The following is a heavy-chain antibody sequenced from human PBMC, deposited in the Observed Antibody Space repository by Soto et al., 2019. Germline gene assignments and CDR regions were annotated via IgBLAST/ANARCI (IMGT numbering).Heavy chain of an antibody. CDR3: ARDDEYSGNGMDV. Sequence: QVQLVESGGGVVQPGRSLRLSCAASEFTFSNYGMHWVRQAPGKGLEWVAVILNDGSNRYHADSVKDRFTISRDNSKNPLYLQMNSRRAEDTAVYYCARDDEYSGNGMDVWGQGTTVTVS. V-gene: IGHV3-33*01. CDR2: ILNDGSNR. CDR1: EFTFSNYG. J-gene: IGHJ6*02. D-gene: IGHD3-10*01.